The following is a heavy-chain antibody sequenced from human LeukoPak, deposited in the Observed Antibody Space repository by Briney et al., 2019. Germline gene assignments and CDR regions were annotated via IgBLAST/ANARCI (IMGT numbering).Heavy chain of an antibody. V-gene: IGHV1-18*01. CDR1: GYTFTTYG. CDR2: ISVYNGNT. Sequence: ASVTVSCKTSGYTFTTYGVNWVRQAPGQGLEWMGWISVYNGNTNYAQKLQGRVTMTTDTSTSTAYLELRSLRSDDTAVYYCARDRYTWNHGLGDYWGQGTLVTVSS. D-gene: IGHD1-1*01. CDR3: ARDRYTWNHGLGDY. J-gene: IGHJ4*02.